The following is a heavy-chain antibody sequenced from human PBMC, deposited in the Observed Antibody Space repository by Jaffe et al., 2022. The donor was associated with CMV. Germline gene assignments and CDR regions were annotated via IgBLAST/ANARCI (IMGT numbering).Heavy chain of an antibody. Sequence: QVQLVESGGGVVQPGRSLRLSCAASGFTFSSYGMHWVRQAPGKGLEWVAVISYDGSNKYYADSVKGRFTISRDNSKNTLYLQMNSLRAEDTAVYYCAKDTPDTAMVTSFDYWGQGTLVTVSS. J-gene: IGHJ4*02. CDR2: ISYDGSNK. CDR1: GFTFSSYG. D-gene: IGHD5-18*01. CDR3: AKDTPDTAMVTSFDY. V-gene: IGHV3-30*18.